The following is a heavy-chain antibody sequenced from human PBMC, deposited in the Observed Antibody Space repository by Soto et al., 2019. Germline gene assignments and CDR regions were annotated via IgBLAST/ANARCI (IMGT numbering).Heavy chain of an antibody. CDR1: GYTLTGYY. CDR3: ASDFRSGLDY. CDR2: TNPNSGGT. D-gene: IGHD2-15*01. Sequence: QVQLVQSGAEVKKHGASVKVSCKASGYTLTGYYMHWVRQAPGQGLEWMGWTNPNSGGTNSARQWQGCVTMTSDPSIRTAYMELSRLSSDDTAVYYCASDFRSGLDYWGQGTLVTVSS. J-gene: IGHJ4*02. V-gene: IGHV1-2*04.